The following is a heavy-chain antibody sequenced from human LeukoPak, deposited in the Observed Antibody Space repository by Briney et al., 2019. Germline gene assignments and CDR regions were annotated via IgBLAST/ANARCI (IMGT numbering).Heavy chain of an antibody. D-gene: IGHD2-8*02. CDR1: GYTFTSYG. Sequence: ASVTVSCKASGYTFTSYGISWVRQAPGQGLEWMGWISAYNGNTNYAQKLQGRVTMTTDTSTSTAYMELRSLRSDDTAIYYCATYRQVLLPFESWGQGTLVTVSS. V-gene: IGHV1-18*01. CDR3: ATYRQVLLPFES. J-gene: IGHJ4*02. CDR2: ISAYNGNT.